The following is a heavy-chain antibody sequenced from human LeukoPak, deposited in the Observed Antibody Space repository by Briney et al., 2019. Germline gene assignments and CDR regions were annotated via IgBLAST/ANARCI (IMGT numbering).Heavy chain of an antibody. CDR1: GFAISTYA. D-gene: IGHD2-8*02. Sequence: GGSLRLSCAASGFAISTYAMAWVRQAPGKGLEWISSLSSGRSPSYSDSLEGRLTMSSDNARNTLYLQMDNLRGEDTAMYYCARQMGYCAAGTCYFDSWGHGTQVTVSS. J-gene: IGHJ4*01. CDR2: LSSGRSP. CDR3: ARQMGYCAAGTCYFDS. V-gene: IGHV3-69-1*01.